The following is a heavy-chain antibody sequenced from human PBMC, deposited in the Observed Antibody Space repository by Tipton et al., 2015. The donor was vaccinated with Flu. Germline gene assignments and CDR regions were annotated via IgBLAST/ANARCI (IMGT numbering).Heavy chain of an antibody. CDR3: ARRDYSNYVSDPTSWFDP. CDR1: GDSISSDFY. J-gene: IGHJ5*02. CDR2: VSRTGST. V-gene: IGHV4-38-2*01. D-gene: IGHD4-11*01. Sequence: TLSLTCAVSGDSISSDFYCAWIRHFPGTGLEWIGTVSRTGSTIYNPSLKSRVTISIDTSKNQFSLNMRSVTAADMAVYYCARRDYSNYVSDPTSWFDPWGQGTLVAVSS.